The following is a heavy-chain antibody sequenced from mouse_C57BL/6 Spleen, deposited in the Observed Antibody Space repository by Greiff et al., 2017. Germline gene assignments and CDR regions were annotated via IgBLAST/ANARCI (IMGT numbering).Heavy chain of an antibody. D-gene: IGHD2-1*01. V-gene: IGHV5-4*03. CDR3: ARDSRTTMVNYFDY. J-gene: IGHJ2*01. CDR2: ISDGGSYT. CDR1: GFSFSSYA. Sequence: EVKLMESGGGLVKPGGSLKLSCAASGFSFSSYAMSWVRQTPEKRLEWVATISDGGSYTYYPDNVKGRFTISRDNAKNNLYLQMSHLKSEDAAMYCYARDSRTTMVNYFDYWGQGTTLTVSS.